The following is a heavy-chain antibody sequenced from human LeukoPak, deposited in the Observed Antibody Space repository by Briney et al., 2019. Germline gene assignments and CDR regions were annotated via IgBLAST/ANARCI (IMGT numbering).Heavy chain of an antibody. J-gene: IGHJ6*03. D-gene: IGHD6-6*01. V-gene: IGHV4-39*07. CDR3: ARDWAPYSSWYYMDV. CDR1: GGSISSSSYY. CDR2: IYYSGST. Sequence: SETLSLTCTVSGGSISSSSYYWGWIRQPPGRGLEWIGSIYYSGSTYYNPSLKSRVTISVDTSKNQFSLQLNSVTPEDTAVYYCARDWAPYSSWYYMDVWGKGTTVTVSS.